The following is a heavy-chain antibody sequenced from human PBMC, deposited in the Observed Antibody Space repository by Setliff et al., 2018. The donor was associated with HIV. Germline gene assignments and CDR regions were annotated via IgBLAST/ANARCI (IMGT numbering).Heavy chain of an antibody. V-gene: IGHV4-38-2*01. CDR2: IYHTGDT. CDR1: GYSISSGYY. Sequence: LSLTCVVSGYSISSGYYWAVIRQPPGKGQEWIGSIYHTGDTYYNPSLKSRVTMSVGTSQNRFSLNLRSVTAADTALYYCASGLAVAGYFDYWGQGALVTVSS. CDR3: ASGLAVAGYFDY. J-gene: IGHJ4*02. D-gene: IGHD6-19*01.